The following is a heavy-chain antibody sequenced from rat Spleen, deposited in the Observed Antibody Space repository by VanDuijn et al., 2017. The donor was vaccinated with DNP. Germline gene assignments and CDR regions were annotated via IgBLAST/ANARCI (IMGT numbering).Heavy chain of an antibody. J-gene: IGHJ2*01. Sequence: EVQLVESGGGLVQPGRSLKLSCAASGFTFSNYYMAWVRQAPKKGLEWVATISYDGSSTYYRDSVKGRFTISRDNAKSTLYLQMDSLRSEDTATYYCARGGTYYFDYWGQGVMVTVSS. CDR1: GFTFSNYY. CDR2: ISYDGSST. CDR3: ARGGTYYFDY. V-gene: IGHV5-7*01.